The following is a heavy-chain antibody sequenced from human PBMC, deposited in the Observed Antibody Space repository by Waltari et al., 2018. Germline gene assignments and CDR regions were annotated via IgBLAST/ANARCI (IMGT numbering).Heavy chain of an antibody. Sequence: QVQLVQSGAEVQKPGASVKVSCTVSGYTLTELSMHWVRQAPGKGLEWMGGVDPEDGETIYAQKFQCRVTMTEDTSTDTAYMELSSLRSEDTAVYYCATGTMIDPETGAPLDYWGQGTLVTVSS. J-gene: IGHJ4*02. CDR1: GYTLTELS. D-gene: IGHD3-22*01. V-gene: IGHV1-24*01. CDR3: ATGTMIDPETGAPLDY. CDR2: VDPEDGET.